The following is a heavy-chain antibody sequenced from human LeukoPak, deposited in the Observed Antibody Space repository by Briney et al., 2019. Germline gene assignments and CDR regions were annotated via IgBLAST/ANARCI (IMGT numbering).Heavy chain of an antibody. CDR2: ISSSGGST. J-gene: IGHJ4*02. V-gene: IGHV3-23*01. CDR3: AKAPPYCGGDCYSDY. Sequence: GGSLRLSCAASGFTFSSYSMNWVRQAPGKGLEWVSSISSSGGSTYYADSVKGRFTISRDNSKNTLYLQMYSLRAEDTAVYYCAKAPPYCGGDCYSDYWGQGTLVTVSS. D-gene: IGHD2-21*02. CDR1: GFTFSSYS.